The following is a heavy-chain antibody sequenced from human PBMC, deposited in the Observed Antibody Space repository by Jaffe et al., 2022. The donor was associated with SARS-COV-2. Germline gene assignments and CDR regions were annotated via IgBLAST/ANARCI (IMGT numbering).Heavy chain of an antibody. CDR1: GFTFNTYW. J-gene: IGHJ4*02. Sequence: EVQLVESGGGLVQPGGSLRLSCAASGFTFNTYWMRWVRQAPGKGLEWVASIKQDGSEKYYVDSVKGRFTISRDNAKNSLYLQMNSLRAEDTALYYCASWNWWGQGTLVTVSS. CDR2: IKQDGSEK. CDR3: ASWNW. V-gene: IGHV3-7*03. D-gene: IGHD1-1*01.